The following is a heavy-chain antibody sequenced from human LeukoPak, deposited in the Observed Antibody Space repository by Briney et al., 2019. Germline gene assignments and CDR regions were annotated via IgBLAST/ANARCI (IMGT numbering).Heavy chain of an antibody. D-gene: IGHD3-3*02. V-gene: IGHV4-34*01. CDR1: GFTFSSYW. J-gene: IGHJ5*02. CDR3: ARARSLDPGPSSRYNWFDP. Sequence: PGGSLRLSCAASGFTFSSYWMSWIRQPPGKGLEWIGEINHSGSTNYNPSLKSRVTISVDTSKNQFSLKLSSVTAADTAVYYCARARSLDPGPSSRYNWFDPWGQGTLVTVSS. CDR2: INHSGST.